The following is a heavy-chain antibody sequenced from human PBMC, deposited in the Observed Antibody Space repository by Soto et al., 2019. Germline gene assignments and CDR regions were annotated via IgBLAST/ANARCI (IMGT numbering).Heavy chain of an antibody. Sequence: GASVKVSCKASGYTFTSYGIGWARQAPGQGLEWMGWINTYNGNTNYAQKLQGRVTMTTDTSTSTAYMELRSLRSDDTAVYYCARDHCGGDCYYTSFNWFDPWGQGTLVTVSS. CDR1: GYTFTSYG. CDR2: INTYNGNT. CDR3: ARDHCGGDCYYTSFNWFDP. J-gene: IGHJ5*02. V-gene: IGHV1-18*01. D-gene: IGHD2-21*02.